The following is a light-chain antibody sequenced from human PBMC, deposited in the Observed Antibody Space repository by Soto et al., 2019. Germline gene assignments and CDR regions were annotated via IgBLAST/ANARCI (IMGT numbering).Light chain of an antibody. CDR1: QSVSNSY. J-gene: IGKJ4*01. V-gene: IGKV3-20*01. Sequence: EIVLTQSPGTLSLSPGERATLSCRASQSVSNSYLAWYQQKPGQAPRLLIYCASSRATGIPDRFSGSGSGKDFTLTISRLEPEDFAVYYCQQYGSSPPVTFGGGTKVEIK. CDR2: CAS. CDR3: QQYGSSPPVT.